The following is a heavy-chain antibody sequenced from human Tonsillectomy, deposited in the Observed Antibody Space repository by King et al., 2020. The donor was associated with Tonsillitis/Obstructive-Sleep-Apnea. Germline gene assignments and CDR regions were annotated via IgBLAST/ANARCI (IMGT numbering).Heavy chain of an antibody. J-gene: IGHJ4*02. CDR1: GFTFSRYA. Sequence: VQLVESGGGVVQPGRSLRLSCAASGFTFSRYAMHWIRQAPGKGLEWVAVISHDASTSSYADSVKGRFAISRDNSKNTLYLQVNSLRSEDTALYFCAREAGDYDLYFDNWGQGTLVTVSS. CDR3: AREAGDYDLYFDN. D-gene: IGHD4-17*01. V-gene: IGHV3-30*09. CDR2: ISHDASTS.